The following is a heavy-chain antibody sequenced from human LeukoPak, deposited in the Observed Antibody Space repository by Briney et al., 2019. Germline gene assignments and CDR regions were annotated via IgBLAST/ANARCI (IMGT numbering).Heavy chain of an antibody. V-gene: IGHV4-61*09. CDR2: IHTSGNT. CDR1: GGSISSGSYC. CDR3: ARATIASSSPLIDY. J-gene: IGHJ4*02. D-gene: IGHD6-6*01. Sequence: SETLSLTCSVSGGSISSGSYCWSWIRQPAGKELEWIGHIHTSGNTNYNPSLKSRLTISVDTSKNQFSLELSSVTAADTAVYYCARATIASSSPLIDYWGQGTLVTVSS.